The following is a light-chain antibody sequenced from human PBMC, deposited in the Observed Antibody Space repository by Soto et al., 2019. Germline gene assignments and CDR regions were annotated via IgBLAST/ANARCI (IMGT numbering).Light chain of an antibody. CDR1: SSDVGGYKY. Sequence: QAVMTQPPSASGSLGQSVTISCTGTSSDVGGYKYVSWYQQLPGKAPKLMIYEVTQRPSGVPDRFSGSKSGNTASLTVSGLRAEDEADYYCSSYAGSNDVIFGGGTKLTVL. CDR3: SSYAGSNDVI. J-gene: IGLJ2*01. CDR2: EVT. V-gene: IGLV2-8*01.